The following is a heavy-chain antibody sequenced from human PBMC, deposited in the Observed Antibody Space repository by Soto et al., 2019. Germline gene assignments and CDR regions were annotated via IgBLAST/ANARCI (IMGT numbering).Heavy chain of an antibody. CDR3: ARGDFYDSSGPFSDAFDI. D-gene: IGHD3-22*01. V-gene: IGHV3-7*04. CDR2: IKPDGGEK. CDR1: GFTFTTYW. J-gene: IGHJ3*02. Sequence: GGPLRLSCAASGFTFTTYWMSWVRQAPGKGLEWVANIKPDGGEKWYVDSVRGRFTISRDNAKNSLYLQMNSLRAEDTAVYYCARGDFYDSSGPFSDAFDIWGQGTMVTVSS.